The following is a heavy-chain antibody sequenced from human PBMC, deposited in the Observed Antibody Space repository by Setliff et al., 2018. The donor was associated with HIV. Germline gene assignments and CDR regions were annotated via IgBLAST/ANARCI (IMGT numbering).Heavy chain of an antibody. Sequence: SVKVSCKASGGTFNNYAISWLRQAPGQGLVWMGEIIPILGTANYAQRFQGRVTMTADESTGTVYMERNSLSSEDTAMYYCARDAGYSGSSWNYWGQGTLVTVSS. V-gene: IGHV1-69*13. CDR3: ARDAGYSGSSWNY. D-gene: IGHD5-12*01. CDR1: GGTFNNYA. J-gene: IGHJ4*02. CDR2: IIPILGTA.